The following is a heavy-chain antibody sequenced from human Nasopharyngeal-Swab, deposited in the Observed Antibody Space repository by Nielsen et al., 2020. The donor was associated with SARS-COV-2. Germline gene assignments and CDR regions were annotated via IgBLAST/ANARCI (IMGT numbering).Heavy chain of an antibody. V-gene: IGHV1-18*01. CDR3: ARDTWGGGSYYDDDGKFDY. CDR1: GYTFTSYG. J-gene: IGHJ4*02. D-gene: IGHD1-26*01. CDR2: ISAYNGNT. Sequence: ASVKVSCKASGYTFTSYGISWVRQAPGQGLEWMGWISAYNGNTNYAQKLQGRVTMTTDTSTSTAYMELRSLRSDDTAVYYCARDTWGGGSYYDDDGKFDYWGQGTLVTVSS.